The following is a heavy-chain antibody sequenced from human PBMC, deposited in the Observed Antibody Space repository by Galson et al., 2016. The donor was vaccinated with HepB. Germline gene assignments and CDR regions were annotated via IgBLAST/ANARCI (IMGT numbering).Heavy chain of an antibody. CDR2: IWYDGSNK. Sequence: SLRLSCAASGFTFSSYGMHWVRQAPGKGLEWVAVIWYDGSNKYYADSVKGRFTISRDNSKNTLYLQMNSLRAEDTAVYYCARDPTMARYYLYMDVGGKGTTVTVS. J-gene: IGHJ6*03. V-gene: IGHV3-33*01. D-gene: IGHD3-10*01. CDR3: ARDPTMARYYLYMDV. CDR1: GFTFSSYG.